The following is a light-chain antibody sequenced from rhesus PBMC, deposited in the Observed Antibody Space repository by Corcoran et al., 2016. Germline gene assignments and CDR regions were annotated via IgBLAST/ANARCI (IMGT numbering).Light chain of an antibody. Sequence: DIQMTQSPSSRSASVGDRVTITCRASQGISTYLNWYKQKPGKAPKRLIFAASSLESGVPSRFSGIGSGTDFTLTISSLQPEDFATYYCLQYNSDPLTFGGGTKVEIK. V-gene: IGKV1-43*02. CDR1: QGISTY. CDR3: LQYNSDPLT. J-gene: IGKJ4*01. CDR2: AAS.